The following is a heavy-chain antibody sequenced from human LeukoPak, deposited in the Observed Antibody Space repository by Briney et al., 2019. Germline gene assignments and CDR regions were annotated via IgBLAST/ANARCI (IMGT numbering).Heavy chain of an antibody. CDR3: ARIREWPKIYDILTGPSYYFDY. CDR1: GGSISSYY. V-gene: IGHV4-59*01. D-gene: IGHD3-9*01. J-gene: IGHJ4*02. CDR2: IHYSGST. Sequence: NPSETLSLTCTVSGGSISSYYWSWIRQPPGKGLEWIGYIHYSGSTKYNPSLKSRVTISVDTSKNQFSLKLSSVTAADTAVYYCARIREWPKIYDILTGPSYYFDYWGQGTLVTVSS.